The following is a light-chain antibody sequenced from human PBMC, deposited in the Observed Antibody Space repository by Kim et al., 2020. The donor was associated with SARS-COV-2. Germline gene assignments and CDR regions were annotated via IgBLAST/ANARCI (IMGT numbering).Light chain of an antibody. V-gene: IGLV3-19*01. CDR2: GKN. CDR1: TLRNFY. Sequence: ARLTCQGDTLRNFYASLTQQKPGQAPVLVIYGKNNRPSGIPDRFSGSSSGNTASMTITGAQAEDEADYYCNSRDSSGNHLGVFGTGTKVTVL. J-gene: IGLJ1*01. CDR3: NSRDSSGNHLGV.